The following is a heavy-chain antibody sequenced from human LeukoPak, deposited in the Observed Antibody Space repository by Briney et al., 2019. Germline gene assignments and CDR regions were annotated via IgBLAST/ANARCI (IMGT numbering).Heavy chain of an antibody. CDR3: ASPASYCSSTSCIPGG. D-gene: IGHD2-2*01. J-gene: IGHJ4*02. V-gene: IGHV1-69*04. CDR1: GGTFSSYA. CDR2: IIPILGIA. Sequence: EASVKVSCKASGGTFSSYAISWVRQAPGQGLEWMGRIIPILGIANYAQKFQGRVTITADKSTSTAYMELSSLRSEDTAVYYCASPASYCSSTSCIPGGWGQGTLVTVSS.